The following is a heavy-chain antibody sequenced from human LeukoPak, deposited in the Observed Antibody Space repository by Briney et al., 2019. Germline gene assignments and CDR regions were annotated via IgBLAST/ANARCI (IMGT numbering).Heavy chain of an antibody. CDR1: GFTFSYYA. J-gene: IGHJ5*02. CDR2: IGVGSGTI. Sequence: PGGSPRLSCAASGFTFSYYAMNWVRQAPGKGLEWVSYIGVGSGTIYYADSVKGRFTISRDDAKNSVYLQMNSLRAEDTAVYYCAKSGYSSSGWFDPWGQGTLVTVSS. D-gene: IGHD6-13*01. CDR3: AKSGYSSSGWFDP. V-gene: IGHV3-48*01.